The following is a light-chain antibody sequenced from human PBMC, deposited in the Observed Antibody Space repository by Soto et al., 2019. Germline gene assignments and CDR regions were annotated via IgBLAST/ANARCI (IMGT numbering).Light chain of an antibody. Sequence: EIVLTQSPGTLSLSPGERATLSCRASQSVSSSYLAWYQQKPGQPPRLLIYGASNRATDNPDRFTGSGSGTDFTLTISRLEPEDFAVYYCQQYHTSVLTFGGGTKVEI. J-gene: IGKJ4*01. CDR1: QSVSSSY. V-gene: IGKV3-20*01. CDR3: QQYHTSVLT. CDR2: GAS.